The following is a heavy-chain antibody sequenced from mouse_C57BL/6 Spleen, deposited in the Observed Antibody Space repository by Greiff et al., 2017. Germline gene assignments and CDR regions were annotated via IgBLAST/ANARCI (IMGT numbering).Heavy chain of an antibody. CDR1: GYSFTGYF. CDR2: INPYNGDT. J-gene: IGHJ1*03. Sequence: EVQLQQSGPELVEPGDSVKISCKASGYSFTGYFMNWVMQSHGKSLEWIGRINPYNGDTFYNQKFKGKATLTVDKSSSTAHMELRCLTSDDSAVYYCARYGVVDWYFDVWGTGTTVTVSS. D-gene: IGHD1-1*01. CDR3: ARYGVVDWYFDV. V-gene: IGHV1-20*01.